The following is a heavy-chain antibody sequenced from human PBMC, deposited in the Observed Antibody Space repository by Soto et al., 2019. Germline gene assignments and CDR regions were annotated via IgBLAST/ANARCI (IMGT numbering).Heavy chain of an antibody. V-gene: IGHV3-30-3*01. CDR2: ISYDGSNK. CDR1: GFTFSSYA. Sequence: GGSLRLSCAASGFTFSSYAMHWVRQAPGKGLEWVAVISYDGSNKYYADSVKGRFTISRDNSKNTLYLQMNSLRAEDTAVYYCARPHEPYSGSWPDYWGQGTLVTVSS. CDR3: ARPHEPYSGSWPDY. J-gene: IGHJ4*02. D-gene: IGHD6-13*01.